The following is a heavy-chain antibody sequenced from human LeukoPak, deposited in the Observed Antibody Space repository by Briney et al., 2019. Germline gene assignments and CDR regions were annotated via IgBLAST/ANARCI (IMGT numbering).Heavy chain of an antibody. V-gene: IGHV4-4*07. D-gene: IGHD1-26*01. CDR2: IYTSGST. CDR3: ASFKVGATPYYYYGMDV. Sequence: SETLSLTCTVSGGSISSYYWSWIRQPAGKGLEWIGRIYTSGSTNYNPSLKSRVTMSVDTSRNQFSLKLSSVTAADTAVYYCASFKVGATPYYYYGMDVRGQGTTVTVSS. J-gene: IGHJ6*02. CDR1: GGSISSYY.